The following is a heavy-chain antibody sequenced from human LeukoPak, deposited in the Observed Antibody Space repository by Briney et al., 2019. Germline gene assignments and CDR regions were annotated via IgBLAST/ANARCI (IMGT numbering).Heavy chain of an antibody. CDR2: TSYDGSNK. J-gene: IGHJ6*02. Sequence: GGSLRLSCVASGFTFSIYTMTWVRQAPGKGLEWVAVTSYDGSNKYYADSVKGRFTISRDNSKNTLYLQMNSLRAEDTAVYYCARDRGSGSYSYYYGMDVWGQGTTVTVSS. V-gene: IGHV3-30*04. D-gene: IGHD3-10*01. CDR1: GFTFSIYT. CDR3: ARDRGSGSYSYYYGMDV.